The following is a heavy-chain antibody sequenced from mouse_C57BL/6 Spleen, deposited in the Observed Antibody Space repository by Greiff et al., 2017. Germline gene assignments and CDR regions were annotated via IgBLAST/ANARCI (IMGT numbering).Heavy chain of an antibody. V-gene: IGHV1-76*01. CDR3: ARGAYYYGCRYYFDY. CDR2: IYPGSGNT. CDR1: GYTFTDYY. J-gene: IGHJ2*01. D-gene: IGHD1-1*01. Sequence: VKLMESGAELVRPGASVKLSCKASGYTFTDYYINWVKQRPGQGLEWIARIYPGSGNTYYNEKFKGKATLTAEKSSSTAYMQLSSLTSEDSAVYFCARGAYYYGCRYYFDYWGQGTTLTVSS.